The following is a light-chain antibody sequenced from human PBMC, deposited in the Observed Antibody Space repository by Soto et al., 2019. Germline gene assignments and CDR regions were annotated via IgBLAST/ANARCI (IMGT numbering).Light chain of an antibody. J-gene: IGLJ1*01. CDR3: QSYDTEVNGLYV. CDR2: VNN. CDR1: SSNIGAGYD. Sequence: QSVLTQPPSVSGAPGQRVTISCTGSSSNIGAGYDVHWYQQVTGTAPKLLIYVNNNRPSGVPDRFSVSKSGASASLAITGLQVEDEADYYCQSYDTEVNGLYVLGTGTKLTVL. V-gene: IGLV1-40*01.